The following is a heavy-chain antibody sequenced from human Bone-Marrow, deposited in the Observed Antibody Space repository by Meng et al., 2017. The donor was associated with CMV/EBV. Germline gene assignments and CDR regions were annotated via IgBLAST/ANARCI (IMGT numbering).Heavy chain of an antibody. V-gene: IGHV1-2*02. CDR3: ARERVLTVTPYYYYGMAV. J-gene: IGHJ6*02. Sequence: ASVKVSCKASGYTFTGYYMHWVRQAPGQGLEWMGWINPNSGGTNYAQKFQGRVTMTRDTSISTAYMELSRLRSDDTAVYYCARERVLTVTPYYYYGMAVWGQGTTVPVSS. D-gene: IGHD4-17*01. CDR2: INPNSGGT. CDR1: GYTFTGYY.